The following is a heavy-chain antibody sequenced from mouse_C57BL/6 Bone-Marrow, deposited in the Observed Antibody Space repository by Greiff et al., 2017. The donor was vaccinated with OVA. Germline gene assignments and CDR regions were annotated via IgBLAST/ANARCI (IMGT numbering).Heavy chain of an antibody. CDR3: APGYYDDYFDY. Sequence: QVQLKQPGAELVRPGSSVKLSCKASGYTFTSYWMHWVKQRPIQGLEWIGNIDPSDSETHYNQKFKDKATLTVDKSSSTAYMQLSSLTSEDSAVYYSAPGYYDDYFDYWGQGTTLTVAS. J-gene: IGHJ2*01. CDR2: IDPSDSET. CDR1: GYTFTSYW. V-gene: IGHV1-52*01. D-gene: IGHD2-3*01.